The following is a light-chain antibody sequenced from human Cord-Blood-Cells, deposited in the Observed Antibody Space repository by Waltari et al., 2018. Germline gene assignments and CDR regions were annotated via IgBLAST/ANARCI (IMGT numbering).Light chain of an antibody. CDR1: QSVSSSY. CDR3: QQYGSSPGFT. Sequence: EIVFTQSPGTLSLSPWERATLSCRASQSVSSSYLAWYQQKPGQAPRLLIYGASSRATGIPDRFSGSGSGTDFTLTISRLEPEDFAVYYCQQYGSSPGFTFGPGTKVDIK. CDR2: GAS. J-gene: IGKJ3*01. V-gene: IGKV3-20*01.